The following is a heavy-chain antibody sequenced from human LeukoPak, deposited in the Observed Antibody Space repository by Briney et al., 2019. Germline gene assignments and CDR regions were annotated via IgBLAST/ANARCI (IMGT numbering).Heavy chain of an antibody. CDR1: GGSFSSYY. CDR2: IYYSGST. D-gene: IGHD1-7*01. J-gene: IGHJ5*02. CDR3: ARAPAYNWNYGWFDP. Sequence: SETLSLTCTVSGGSFSSYYWSWIRQPPGKGLEWIGYIYYSGSTNYNPSLKSRVTISVDTSKNQFSLKLSSVTAADTAVYYCARAPAYNWNYGWFDPWGQGTLVTVSS. V-gene: IGHV4-59*01.